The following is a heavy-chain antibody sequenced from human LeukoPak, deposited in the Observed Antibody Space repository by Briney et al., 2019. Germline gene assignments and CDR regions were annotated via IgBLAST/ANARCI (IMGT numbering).Heavy chain of an antibody. CDR1: GFTFSSYA. Sequence: GGSLRLSCAASGFTFSSYAMHWVRQAPGKGLEWVAVISYDGSNKYYADSVKGRFTISRDNSKNTLYLQMNSLRAEDTAVYYCAREGYSSSPGLIYYYYMDVWGKGTTVTVSS. J-gene: IGHJ6*03. D-gene: IGHD6-6*01. CDR3: AREGYSSSPGLIYYYYMDV. CDR2: ISYDGSNK. V-gene: IGHV3-30*01.